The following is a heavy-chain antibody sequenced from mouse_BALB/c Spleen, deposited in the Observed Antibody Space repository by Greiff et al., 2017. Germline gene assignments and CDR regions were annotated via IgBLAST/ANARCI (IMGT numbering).Heavy chain of an antibody. CDR1: GYTFTDYW. CDR2: IDPENGDT. Sequence: VQLQQPGAELVMPGASVKMSCKASGYTFTDYWMHWVKQRPEQGLEWIGWIDPENGDTEYAPKFQGKATMTADTSSNTAYLQLSSLTSEDTAVYYCNAYGNYDFLFAYWGQGTLVTVSA. V-gene: IGHV14-4*02. CDR3: NAYGNYDFLFAY. D-gene: IGHD2-1*01. J-gene: IGHJ3*01.